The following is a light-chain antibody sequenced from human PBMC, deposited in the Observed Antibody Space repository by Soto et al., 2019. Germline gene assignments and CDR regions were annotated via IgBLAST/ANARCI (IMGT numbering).Light chain of an antibody. J-gene: IGKJ4*01. CDR1: QTLLHSNGKSY. V-gene: IGKV2D-29*01. CDR3: LQSLQFPLT. CDR2: EVS. Sequence: DIVMTQTPLSLSVTPGQSASISCKSSQTLLHSNGKSYLSWYLQKAGQPPQLLIYEVSNRFSGVPERFRGRGAGTDFTLQIRRVKAEEVGVYSCLQSLQFPLTFGGGTKVEIK.